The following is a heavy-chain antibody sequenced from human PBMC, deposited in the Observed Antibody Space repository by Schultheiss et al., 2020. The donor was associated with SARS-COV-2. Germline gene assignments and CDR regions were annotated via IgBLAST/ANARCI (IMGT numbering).Heavy chain of an antibody. V-gene: IGHV1-8*02. Sequence: ASVKVSCKASGYTFTGYYMHWVRQAPGQGLEWMGWINPNSGNTGYAQKFQGRVTMTRNTSISTAYMELSSLRSEDTAVYYCARGWGLQDYWGQGTLVTVSS. CDR2: INPNSGNT. CDR3: ARGWGLQDY. CDR1: GYTFTGYY. J-gene: IGHJ4*02. D-gene: IGHD1-26*01.